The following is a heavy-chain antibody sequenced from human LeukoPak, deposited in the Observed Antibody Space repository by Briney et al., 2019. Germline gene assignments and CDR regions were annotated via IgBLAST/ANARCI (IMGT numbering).Heavy chain of an antibody. V-gene: IGHV3-23*01. CDR3: AGRSGYSPYYFDY. CDR2: ITGNAGST. J-gene: IGHJ4*02. CDR1: ALTFSSYS. Sequence: GGSLRLTCAASALTFSSYSMCWVRQAPGQGLEWVTGITGNAGSTYYADCVKGRFTISRDNSKNTLYLQMNSLRADDTAVYYCAGRSGYSPYYFDYWGQGTLVTVSS. D-gene: IGHD2-15*01.